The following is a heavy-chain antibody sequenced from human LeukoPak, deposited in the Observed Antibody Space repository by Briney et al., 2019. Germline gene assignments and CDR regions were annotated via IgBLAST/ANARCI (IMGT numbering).Heavy chain of an antibody. D-gene: IGHD3-22*01. CDR1: GASITSSY. J-gene: IGHJ4*02. V-gene: IGHV4-59*01. CDR3: ARSPYYDSLGDC. CDR2: IYYSGTT. Sequence: SETLSLTCTVSGASITSSYWSWIRQPPGKGLEWIAYIYYSGTTNYNPSLKSRVTISVDTSKNQFSLKLSSVTTADTALYYCARSPYYDSLGDCWGQGTLVTVSS.